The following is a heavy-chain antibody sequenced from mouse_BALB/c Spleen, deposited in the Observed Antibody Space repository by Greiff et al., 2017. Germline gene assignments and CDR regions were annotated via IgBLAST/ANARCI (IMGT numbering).Heavy chain of an antibody. CDR3: TRDYGHDAMDY. CDR2: IRLKSNNYAT. V-gene: IGHV6-6*02. Sequence: EVKVVESGGGLVQPGGSMKLSCVASGFTFSNYWMNWVRQSPEKGLEWVAEIRLKSNNYATHYAESVKGRFTISRDDSKSSVYLQMNNLRAEDTGIYYCTRDYGHDAMDYWGQGTSVTVSS. D-gene: IGHD1-2*01. CDR1: GFTFSNYW. J-gene: IGHJ4*01.